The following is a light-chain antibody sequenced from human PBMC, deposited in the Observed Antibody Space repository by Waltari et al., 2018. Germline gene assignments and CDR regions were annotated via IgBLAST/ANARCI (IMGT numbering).Light chain of an antibody. CDR3: QQYYSTPPRT. V-gene: IGKV4-1*01. J-gene: IGKJ1*01. Sequence: DIVMTQSPDSLAVSLGERATINCKSSQCVLYSFNNKNYLAWYQQKPGQPPKLLIYWASTRESGVPDRFSCSGSGTDFTLTISSLQAEDVAVYYCQQYYSTPPRTFGQGTKVEIK. CDR2: WAS. CDR1: QCVLYSFNNKNY.